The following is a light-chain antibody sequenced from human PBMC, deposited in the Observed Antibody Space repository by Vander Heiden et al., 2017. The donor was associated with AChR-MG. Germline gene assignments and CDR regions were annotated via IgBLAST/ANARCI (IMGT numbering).Light chain of an antibody. CDR3: QQYNSFWT. CDR2: KAS. J-gene: IGKJ1*01. CDR1: QSISSW. V-gene: IGKV1-5*03. Sequence: DIQTTQSPSTLSASVGDRVTITCRASQSISSWLAWYQQNPGKAPKLLIYKASSLESGVPSRFSGSGSGTEFTLTISSLQPDDFASYYCQQYNSFWTFGQGTKVEIK.